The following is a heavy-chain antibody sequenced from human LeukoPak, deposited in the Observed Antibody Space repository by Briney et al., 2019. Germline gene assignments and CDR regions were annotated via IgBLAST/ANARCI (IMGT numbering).Heavy chain of an antibody. CDR1: GYTFPSYF. V-gene: IGHV1-46*01. J-gene: IGHJ6*02. Sequence: ASVNVSCKASGYTFPSYFMHWVRQAPGQGLEWMGIINPTGGSTNYAQKFQGRVTMTRDTSTSTVYMELSSLRSDDTAVYYCARGPYSSSLSAYYYYGMDVWGQGTTVTVSS. CDR2: INPTGGST. CDR3: ARGPYSSSLSAYYYYGMDV. D-gene: IGHD6-6*01.